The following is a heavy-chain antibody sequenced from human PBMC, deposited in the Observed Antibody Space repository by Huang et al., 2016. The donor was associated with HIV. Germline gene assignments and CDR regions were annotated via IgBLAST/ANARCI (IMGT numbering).Heavy chain of an antibody. V-gene: IGHV3-53*01. D-gene: IGHD1-26*01. CDR3: ASDSGSYYYFDY. CDR1: WFTVSSNY. J-gene: IGHJ4*02. CDR2: IYSGGRT. Sequence: EVQLVESGGGLIQPGGSLRLSCAASWFTVSSNYMSWVRQAPGKGLEWVSIIYSGGRTYYADSVKGRFTISRDNSKNTLYLQMNSLRAEDTAVYYCASDSGSYYYFDYWGQGTLVTVSS.